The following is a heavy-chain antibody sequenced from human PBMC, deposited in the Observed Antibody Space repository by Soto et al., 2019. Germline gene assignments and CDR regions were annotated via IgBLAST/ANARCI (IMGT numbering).Heavy chain of an antibody. Sequence: PGGALGLSSAASGFTVCSYAMHRVRQAPGKALEWVAVISYDGSNKYYADSVKGRFTISRYNSKNTLYLQMNSLRAEDTAVYYCARDRYDTASFDYWGQGTLVTVPP. CDR1: GFTVCSYA. CDR3: ARDRYDTASFDY. V-gene: IGHV3-30-3*01. D-gene: IGHD5-18*01. J-gene: IGHJ4*02. CDR2: ISYDGSNK.